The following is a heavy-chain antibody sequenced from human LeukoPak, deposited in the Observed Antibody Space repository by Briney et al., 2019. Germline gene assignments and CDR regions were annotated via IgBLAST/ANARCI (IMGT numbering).Heavy chain of an antibody. J-gene: IGHJ6*03. CDR3: ARLHLSYYYYYMDV. D-gene: IGHD3-16*02. CDR1: GGSISSGGYY. V-gene: IGHV4-30-2*01. Sequence: SQTLSLTCTVSGGSISSGGYYWSWIRQPPGKGLEWIGYIYHSGSTYYNPSLKSRVTISVDRSKNQFSLKLSSVTAADTAVYYCARLHLSYYYYYMDVWGKGTTVTVSS. CDR2: IYHSGST.